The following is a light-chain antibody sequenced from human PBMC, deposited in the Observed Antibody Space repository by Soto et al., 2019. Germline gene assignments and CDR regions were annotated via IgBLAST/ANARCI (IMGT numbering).Light chain of an antibody. J-gene: IGKJ1*01. V-gene: IGKV3-20*01. CDR1: QLVSSY. CDR3: QQYVTSPRT. CDR2: AAS. Sequence: VLTQSPATLSLSPGERATLSCRASQLVSSYLAWYQHKPGQAPRLLIYAASSRATGIPDRFSGSGSGTDFTLTISRLDPEDFAVYYCQQYVTSPRTFGQGTKVDIK.